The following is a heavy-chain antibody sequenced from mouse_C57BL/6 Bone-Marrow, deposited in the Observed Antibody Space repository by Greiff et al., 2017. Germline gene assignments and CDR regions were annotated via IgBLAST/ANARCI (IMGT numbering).Heavy chain of an antibody. CDR3: ARYDDAAWFAY. J-gene: IGHJ3*01. CDR1: GFTFTDYY. CDR2: IRNKANGYTT. D-gene: IGHD2-12*01. Sequence: EVQLVESGGGLVQPGGSLSLSCAASGFTFTDYYMSWVRQPPGKALEWLGFIRNKANGYTTEYSASVKGRFTISRDNSQSILYLQMNALRAEDSATYSWARYDDAAWFAYWGQGTLVTVSA. V-gene: IGHV7-3*01.